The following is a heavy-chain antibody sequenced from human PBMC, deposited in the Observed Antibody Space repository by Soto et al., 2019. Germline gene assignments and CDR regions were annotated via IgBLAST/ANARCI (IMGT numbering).Heavy chain of an antibody. Sequence: QVQLQESGPGLVKPSETLSLTCTVSGGSISSYYWSWIRQPPGKGLEWIGYIYYSGSTNYNPSLMSRVTISVDTSKTQFSLKLSSVTAADTAVYYCARYNYDFWSGYYTGVHYYSGMDVWGQGTTVTVSS. CDR1: GGSISSYY. CDR2: IYYSGST. D-gene: IGHD3-3*01. CDR3: ARYNYDFWSGYYTGVHYYSGMDV. J-gene: IGHJ6*02. V-gene: IGHV4-59*01.